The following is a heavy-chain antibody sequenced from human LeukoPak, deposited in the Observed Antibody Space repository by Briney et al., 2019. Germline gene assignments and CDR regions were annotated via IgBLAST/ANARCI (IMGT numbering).Heavy chain of an antibody. CDR1: GYTFTSYG. D-gene: IGHD3-10*01. CDR2: ISAYNGNT. Sequence: ASVKVSCKASGYTFTSYGISWARQAPGQGLEWMGWISAYNGNTNYAQKLQGRVTMTTDTSTSTAYMELRSLRSDDTAVYYCARDRQQGTMVRGVILFDYWGQGTLVTVSS. CDR3: ARDRQQGTMVRGVILFDY. J-gene: IGHJ4*02. V-gene: IGHV1-18*01.